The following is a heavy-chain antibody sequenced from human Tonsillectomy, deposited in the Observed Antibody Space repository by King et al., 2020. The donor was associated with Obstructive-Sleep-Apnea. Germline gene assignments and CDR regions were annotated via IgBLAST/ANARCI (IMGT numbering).Heavy chain of an antibody. Sequence: VQLVESGAEVKKPGASVNVSCKASGYTFSSHDINWVRQATGQGLEWMGWVNPNSGNTGYAQKFQGRGTMTRNTSISTAYMELSSLRSEDTAVYYCARGYYGSGSYYSSDYWGQGTLVTVSS. CDR1: GYTFSSHD. J-gene: IGHJ4*02. D-gene: IGHD3-10*01. V-gene: IGHV1-8*01. CDR2: VNPNSGNT. CDR3: ARGYYGSGSYYSSDY.